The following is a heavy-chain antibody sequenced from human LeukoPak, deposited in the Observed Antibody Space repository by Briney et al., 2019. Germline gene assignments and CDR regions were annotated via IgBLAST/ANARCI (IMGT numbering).Heavy chain of an antibody. Sequence: SPTLSLTCTVSGGSVSRGAYYWNWIRQPAGKGLQWIGRMYTSGSSNYHHARKSRVTISIDTSNVQFSLKLSSVTAADTAMYYCAGAPDNYYDSSGYLLNAFDIWGQGTIVTVSS. CDR3: AGAPDNYYDSSGYLLNAFDI. D-gene: IGHD3-22*01. V-gene: IGHV4-61*02. CDR1: GGSVSRGAYY. CDR2: MYTSGSS. J-gene: IGHJ3*02.